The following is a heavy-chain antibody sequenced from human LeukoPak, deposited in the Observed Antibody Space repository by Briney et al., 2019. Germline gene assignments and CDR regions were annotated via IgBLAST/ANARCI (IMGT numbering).Heavy chain of an antibody. J-gene: IGHJ3*02. Sequence: GSLRLSCAASGFTFSSYWMSWVRQPPGKGLEWIGEINHSGSTNYNPSLKSRVTISVDTSKNQFSLKLSSVTAADTAVYYCARGSSGSGSYGAFDIWGQGTMVTVSS. CDR1: GFTFSSYW. V-gene: IGHV4-34*01. CDR2: INHSGST. CDR3: ARGSSGSGSYGAFDI. D-gene: IGHD3-10*01.